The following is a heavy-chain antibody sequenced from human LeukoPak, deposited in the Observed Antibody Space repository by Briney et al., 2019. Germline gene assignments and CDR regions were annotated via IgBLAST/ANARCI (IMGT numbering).Heavy chain of an antibody. CDR2: IYWDDDK. D-gene: IGHD3-16*01. CDR3: AHRRYLMIMWDVGVFDI. J-gene: IGHJ3*02. CDR1: GFSLSTSGVG. V-gene: IGHV2-5*02. Sequence: SGPTLVNPTQTLTLTCTFSGFSLSTSGVGVGWIRQPPGKALEYLALIYWDDDKRYSPSLKSRLTVIKDTSKNQVVLLMTDMDPVDTGTYYCAHRRYLMIMWDVGVFDIWGQGIVVTVSS.